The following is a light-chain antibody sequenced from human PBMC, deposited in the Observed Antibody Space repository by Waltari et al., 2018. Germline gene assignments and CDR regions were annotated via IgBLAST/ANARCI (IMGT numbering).Light chain of an antibody. V-gene: IGKV3-15*01. CDR3: QQYNEWPYT. CDR2: ATS. CDR1: KSVGNN. Sequence: ETIITQSPGTLSVSPGERATPSCRASKSVGNNVAWYQQTPGQAPRLLIYATSSRGTGIPARFFGSGSGPDFTLTITSLQSEDFVVYYCQQYNEWPYTFGQGTRVDIK. J-gene: IGKJ2*01.